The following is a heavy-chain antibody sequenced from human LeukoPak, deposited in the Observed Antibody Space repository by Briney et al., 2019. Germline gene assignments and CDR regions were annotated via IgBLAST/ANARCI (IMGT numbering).Heavy chain of an antibody. Sequence: PSETLSLTCAVSGYSISSGYYWGWIRQPPGKGLEWIGGIYHSGSTYYNPSLKSRVTISVDTSKNQFSLKLSSVTAADTAVYYCARADVWGQGFDYWGQGTLVTVSS. D-gene: IGHD3-16*01. CDR2: IYHSGST. CDR1: GYSISSGYY. V-gene: IGHV4-38-2*01. J-gene: IGHJ4*02. CDR3: ARADVWGQGFDY.